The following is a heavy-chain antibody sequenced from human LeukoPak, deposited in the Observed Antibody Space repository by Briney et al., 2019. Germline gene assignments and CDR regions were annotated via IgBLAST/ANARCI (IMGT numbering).Heavy chain of an antibody. CDR2: IAGSDGFT. V-gene: IGHV3-23*01. J-gene: IGHJ4*02. CDR3: VRSLDY. Sequence: PGGSLRLSCAASGFPFSSYAMNWVRQAPGKGLEWVSVIAGSDGFTQYADSVKGRFTISRDNSKNTVYLQMNRLRVEDTAHYYCVRSLDYWGQGTLVTVSS. CDR1: GFPFSSYA.